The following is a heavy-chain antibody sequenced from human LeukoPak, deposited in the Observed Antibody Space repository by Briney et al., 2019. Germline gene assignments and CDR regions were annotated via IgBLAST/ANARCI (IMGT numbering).Heavy chain of an antibody. V-gene: IGHV3-53*01. CDR3: ARANTAMAQFDY. CDR2: IYSGGSI. CDR1: GFTVSSKY. D-gene: IGHD5-18*01. J-gene: IGHJ4*02. Sequence: GGSLRLSCAASGFTVSSKYMSWVRQAPGKGLEWVSVIYSGGSIYYADSVEGRFTISRDNSKNTLYLQMNSLRAEDTAVYYCARANTAMAQFDYWGQGTLVTVSS.